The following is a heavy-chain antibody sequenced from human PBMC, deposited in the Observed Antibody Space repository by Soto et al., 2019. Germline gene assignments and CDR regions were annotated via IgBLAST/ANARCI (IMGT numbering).Heavy chain of an antibody. CDR2: IYPGDSDT. J-gene: IGHJ6*02. CDR3: ARFSSLPSYYYYGMDV. D-gene: IGHD1-26*01. Sequence: PGEALKISCKGSGYSFTSYWIGWVRQMPGKGLEWMGIIYPGDSDTRYSPSFQGQVTISADKSISTAYLQWSSLKASDTAMYYCARFSSLPSYYYYGMDVWGQGTTVTVSS. V-gene: IGHV5-51*01. CDR1: GYSFTSYW.